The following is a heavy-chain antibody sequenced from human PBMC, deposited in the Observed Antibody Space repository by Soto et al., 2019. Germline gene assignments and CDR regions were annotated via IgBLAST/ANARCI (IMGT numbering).Heavy chain of an antibody. CDR1: GFTFSSYS. CDR3: AREETACPLPYRLAV. Sequence: PGGSLRLSCAASGFTFSSYSMHWVRQAPGKGLEWVSSIGTRSDIYYADSVKGRFTISRDNAKNSLSLQMNSMTAEDTAVYYCAREETACPLPYRLAVSGPGPTLTVSS. V-gene: IGHV3-21*01. D-gene: IGHD2-21*02. CDR2: IGTRSDI. J-gene: IGHJ6*02.